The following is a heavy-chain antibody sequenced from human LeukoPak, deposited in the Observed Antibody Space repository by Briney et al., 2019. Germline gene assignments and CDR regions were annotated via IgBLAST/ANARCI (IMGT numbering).Heavy chain of an antibody. CDR1: GYTFTGYY. Sequence: GASVKVSCKASGYTFTGYYMHWVRQAPGQGLEWMGWINPNSGGTNYAQKFQGRVTMTRDTSISTAYMELSRLRSDDTAVYYCARSCGVYYYYYYMDVWGKGTTVTISS. V-gene: IGHV1-2*02. CDR2: INPNSGGT. D-gene: IGHD3-10*01. J-gene: IGHJ6*03. CDR3: ARSCGVYYYYYYMDV.